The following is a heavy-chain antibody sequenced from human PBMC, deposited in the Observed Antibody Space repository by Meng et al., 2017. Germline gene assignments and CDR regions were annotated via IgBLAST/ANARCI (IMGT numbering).Heavy chain of an antibody. CDR3: AREGGGYLSGDYVGWFDP. D-gene: IGHD4-17*01. J-gene: IGHJ5*02. CDR1: GFTFSSYW. V-gene: IGHV3-7*01. Sequence: GESLKISCAASGFTFSSYWMSWVRQAPGKGLEWVANIKQDGSEKYYVDSVKGRFTISRDNAKNSLYLQMNSLRAEDTAVYYCAREGGGYLSGDYVGWFDPWGQGTLVTVSS. CDR2: IKQDGSEK.